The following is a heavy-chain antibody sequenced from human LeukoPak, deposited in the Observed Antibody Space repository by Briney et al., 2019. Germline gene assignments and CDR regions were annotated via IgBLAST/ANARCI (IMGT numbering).Heavy chain of an antibody. V-gene: IGHV3-23*01. CDR2: IDGSGDKT. D-gene: IGHD2-15*01. Sequence: GGSLRLSCTASGFTFSSYPISWVRRTPGKGLEWVSSIDGSGDKTYYADSVKGRFTISRDNARNTLYLQMSGLRVDDTAKYYCAKEMVAALFNWFDSWGQGTLVTVSS. J-gene: IGHJ5*01. CDR3: AKEMVAALFNWFDS. CDR1: GFTFSSYP.